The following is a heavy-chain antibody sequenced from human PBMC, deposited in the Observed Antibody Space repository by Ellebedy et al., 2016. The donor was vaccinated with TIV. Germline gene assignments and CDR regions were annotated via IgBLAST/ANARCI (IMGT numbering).Heavy chain of an antibody. CDR3: ARGRELPGDY. J-gene: IGHJ4*02. CDR1: GGSISSGGYY. V-gene: IGHV4-31*03. D-gene: IGHD1-26*01. Sequence: SETLSLXXTVSGGSISSGGYYWSWIRQHPGKGLEWIGYIYYSGSTYYNPSLKSRVTISVDTSKNQFSLKLSSVTAADTAVYYCARGRELPGDYWGQGTLVTVSS. CDR2: IYYSGST.